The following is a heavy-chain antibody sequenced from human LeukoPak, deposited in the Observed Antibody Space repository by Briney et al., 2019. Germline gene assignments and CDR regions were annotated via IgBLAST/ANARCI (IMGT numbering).Heavy chain of an antibody. CDR2: IYYRGST. J-gene: IGHJ6*03. Sequence: SETLSLTCTVSGGSISSYYWSWIRQPPGKGLEWIGYIYYRGSTNYNPSLKSRVTISVDTSKNQFSLKLSPVTAADTAVYYCAGSGWYQASMDVWGKGTTVTVSS. D-gene: IGHD6-19*01. CDR3: AGSGWYQASMDV. V-gene: IGHV4-59*01. CDR1: GGSISSYY.